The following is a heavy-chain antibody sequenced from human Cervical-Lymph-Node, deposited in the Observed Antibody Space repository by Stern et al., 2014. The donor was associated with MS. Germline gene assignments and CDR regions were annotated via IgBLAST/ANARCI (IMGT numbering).Heavy chain of an antibody. V-gene: IGHV1-2*06. J-gene: IGHJ4*02. Sequence: VQLVESGAEVKKPGASVTVSCKASGYRFSTFYLHWLRQAPGPGHQWIGRIDPGSVATNSSQTFQGRLTMTRDRSITTAYLELSGLRSDDTAVYYCARIYCSGDECYHSFDTWGQGTLVTVSS. CDR3: ARIYCSGDECYHSFDT. D-gene: IGHD3-16*02. CDR1: GYRFSTFY. CDR2: IDPGSVAT.